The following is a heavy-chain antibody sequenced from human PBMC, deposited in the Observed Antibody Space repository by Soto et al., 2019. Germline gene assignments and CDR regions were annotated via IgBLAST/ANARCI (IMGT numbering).Heavy chain of an antibody. CDR2: IYWDDDK. CDR3: AHTPFDY. CDR1: GFSLSTSGVG. J-gene: IGHJ4*02. V-gene: IGHV2-5*02. Sequence: QITLKESGPTLVKPTQTLTLTCTFSGFSLSTSGVGVGWIRQPPGKAPEWFALIYWDDDKRYSPSLRSRLTITKDTSKNQVVLTMTNVDPVDTATYYCAHTPFDYWGQGTLVTVSS.